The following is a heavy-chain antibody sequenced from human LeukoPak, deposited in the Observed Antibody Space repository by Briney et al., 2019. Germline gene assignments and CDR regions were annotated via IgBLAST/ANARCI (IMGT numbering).Heavy chain of an antibody. V-gene: IGHV3-30-3*01. D-gene: IGHD3-22*01. J-gene: IGHJ6*02. CDR1: GFTFSSYA. CDR2: ISYDGSNK. Sequence: GGSLRLSCAASGFTFSSYAMHWVRQAPGKGLEWVAVISYDGSNKYYADSVKGRFTISRDNSKNTLYLQMDSLRAEDTAVYYCVRGSSGYFGYYYGMDVWGQGTTVTVSS. CDR3: VRGSSGYFGYYYGMDV.